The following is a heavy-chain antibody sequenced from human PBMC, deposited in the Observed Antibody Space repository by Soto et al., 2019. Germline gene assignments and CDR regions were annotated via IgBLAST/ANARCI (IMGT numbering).Heavy chain of an antibody. D-gene: IGHD2-15*01. CDR3: ARALGYCSGGSCRTYYSYYGMDV. CDR1: GYTFTGYY. J-gene: IGHJ6*02. V-gene: IGHV1-2*04. CDR2: INPNSGGT. Sequence: SVKVSCKASGYTFTGYYMHWVRQAPGQGLEWMGWINPNSGGTNYAQKFQGWVTMTRDTSISTAYMELSRLRSDDTAVYYCARALGYCSGGSCRTYYSYYGMDVWGQGTTVTVSS.